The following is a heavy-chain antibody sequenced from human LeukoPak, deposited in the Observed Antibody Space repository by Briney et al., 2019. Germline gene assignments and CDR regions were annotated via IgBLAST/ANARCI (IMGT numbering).Heavy chain of an antibody. V-gene: IGHV3-23*01. Sequence: GGTLRLSCAASGFTFSTYGMGWVRQAPGKGLEWVSALSGSGGTTYYADSVKGRFAISRDNSRNTLSLQMNSLRADDTAVYYCAKDRTGTTGADWFDPWGQGTLVTVSS. J-gene: IGHJ5*02. CDR2: LSGSGGTT. CDR3: AKDRTGTTGADWFDP. D-gene: IGHD1-1*01. CDR1: GFTFSTYG.